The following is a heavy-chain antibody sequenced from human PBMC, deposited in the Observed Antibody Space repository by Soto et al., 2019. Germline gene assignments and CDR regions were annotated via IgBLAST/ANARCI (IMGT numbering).Heavy chain of an antibody. J-gene: IGHJ4*02. CDR3: ARVSTAAAAPLFDY. D-gene: IGHD6-13*01. V-gene: IGHV4-59*01. Sequence: SETLSLTCTVSGGSISSYYWSWIRQPPGKGLEWIGYIYYSGSTNYNPSLKSRVTISVDTSKNQFSLKLSSVTAADTAVYYCARVSTAAAAPLFDYWGQGTLVTVS. CDR1: GGSISSYY. CDR2: IYYSGST.